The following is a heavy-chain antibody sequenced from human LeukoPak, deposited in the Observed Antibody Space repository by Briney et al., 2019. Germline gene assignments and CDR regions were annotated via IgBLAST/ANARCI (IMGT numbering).Heavy chain of an antibody. D-gene: IGHD3-10*01. Sequence: PGGSLRISCAASGFTFSNYWMNWVRQAPGKGLEWVANIKEDGSEIYYVDSVKGRFTISRDNSKNTLYLQMNSLRAEDTAVYYCAREKETLLSITMVRGLIRRHYYMDVWGKGTTVTISS. CDR1: GFTFSNYW. V-gene: IGHV3-7*01. J-gene: IGHJ6*03. CDR3: AREKETLLSITMVRGLIRRHYYMDV. CDR2: IKEDGSEI.